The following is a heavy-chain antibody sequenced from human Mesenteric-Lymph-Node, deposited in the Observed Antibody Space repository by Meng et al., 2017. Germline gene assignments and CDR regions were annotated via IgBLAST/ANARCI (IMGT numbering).Heavy chain of an antibody. V-gene: IGHV3-7*01. CDR1: GFALSRYS. CDR3: AREVTTGEGAANL. D-gene: IGHD1-26*01. J-gene: IGHJ5*02. Sequence: GESLKISCVASGFALSRYSMNWVRQAPGKGLEWVATIIQDGSEIHYVDSVRGRFTISRDNAKNSLYLQMSSLRADDTAVYYCAREVTTGEGAANLWGQGTLVTVSS. CDR2: IIQDGSEI.